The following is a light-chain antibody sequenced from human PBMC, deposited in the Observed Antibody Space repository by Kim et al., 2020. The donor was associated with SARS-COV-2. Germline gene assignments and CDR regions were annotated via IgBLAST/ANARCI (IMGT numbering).Light chain of an antibody. Sequence: SASVGYRVTIPCRASQSISRTFAWYQHKPGKAPNLLIYQASSLQSGVPSRFSGSGSGTEFTLTISSLQPDDFATYYCQQYTTPWTFGQGTKVDIK. V-gene: IGKV1-5*03. CDR3: QQYTTPWT. J-gene: IGKJ1*01. CDR2: QAS. CDR1: QSISRT.